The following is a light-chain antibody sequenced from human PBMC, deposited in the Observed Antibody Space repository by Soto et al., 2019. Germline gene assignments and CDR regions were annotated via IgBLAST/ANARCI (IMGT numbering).Light chain of an antibody. CDR1: QDISNY. J-gene: IGKJ5*01. Sequence: DIQMTQSPSSLSASVGDRVTITCQASQDISNYLNWYQQKLGKAPKLLIYDSSNLETGVPSRFSGSGSGTDFTITISSLQPEDIATYYCQQYSHLITFGQGTQLEIK. CDR3: QQYSHLIT. CDR2: DSS. V-gene: IGKV1-33*01.